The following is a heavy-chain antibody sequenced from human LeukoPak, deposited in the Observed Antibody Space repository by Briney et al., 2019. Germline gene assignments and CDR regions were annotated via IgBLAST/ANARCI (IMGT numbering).Heavy chain of an antibody. CDR3: VSHIPVAGTDY. CDR2: INPSLSST. Sequence: ASVKVTCKASGYTFTSHSMHWVRQAPGQRLEWMGIINPSLSSTNYAQKFQDRVIMTRDTSTSTVYMELSSLRSEDTAVYYCVSHIPVAGTDYWGQGTLVTVSS. CDR1: GYTFTSHS. V-gene: IGHV1-46*01. D-gene: IGHD6-19*01. J-gene: IGHJ4*02.